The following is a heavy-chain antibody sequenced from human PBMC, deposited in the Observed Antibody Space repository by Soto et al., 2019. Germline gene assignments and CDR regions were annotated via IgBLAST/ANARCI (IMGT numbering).Heavy chain of an antibody. D-gene: IGHD3-3*01. CDR3: ARRVTFDFWSGYLFDY. J-gene: IGHJ4*02. CDR1: GGSISSSSYY. CDR2: IYYSGST. V-gene: IGHV4-39*01. Sequence: SETLSLTCTVSGGSISSSSYYWGWIRQPPGKGLEWIGSIYYSGSTYYNPSLKSRVTISVDTSKNQFSLKLSSVTAADTAVYYCARRVTFDFWSGYLFDYWGQGTLVTVSS.